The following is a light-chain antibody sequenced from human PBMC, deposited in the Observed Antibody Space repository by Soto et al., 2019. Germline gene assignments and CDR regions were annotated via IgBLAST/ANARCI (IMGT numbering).Light chain of an antibody. Sequence: DIQMSQSPSTLSTSVGDRVSINFRASQSISAWLAWYQQKPGKAPRLLIYKASTLEIGVPSRFSGSGSGTEFTLTISSLQPEDFGTYYCQQSFSTPRTFGQGTKVDIK. CDR2: KAS. CDR3: QQSFSTPRT. J-gene: IGKJ1*01. CDR1: QSISAW. V-gene: IGKV1-5*03.